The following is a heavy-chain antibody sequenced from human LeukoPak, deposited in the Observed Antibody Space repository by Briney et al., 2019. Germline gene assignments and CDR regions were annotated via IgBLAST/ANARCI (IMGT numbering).Heavy chain of an antibody. D-gene: IGHD4-23*01. CDR3: ARNGGGGDSDAFDI. CDR1: GYSISSNNW. V-gene: IGHV4-28*01. CDR2: IYYGGNT. J-gene: IGHJ3*02. Sequence: PSETLSLTCTVSGYSISSNNWWGWIRQPPGKGLEWIAYIYYGGNTFYNPSLKSRITMSVDTSKNQFSLKLSSVTAVDTAVYYCARNGGGGDSDAFDIWGQGTMVTVSS.